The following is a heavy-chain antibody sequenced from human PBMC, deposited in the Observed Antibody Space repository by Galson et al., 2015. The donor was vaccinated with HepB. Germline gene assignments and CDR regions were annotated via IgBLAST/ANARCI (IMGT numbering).Heavy chain of an antibody. CDR2: ISYDGNHR. CDR3: AKDAPDDYDTSGHLDY. V-gene: IGHV3-30*18. Sequence: SLRLSCAASGVIVTSHGFHWVRQAPGKGLEWVAFISYDGNHRSFVDAVKGRFAISRDKSKNTVSLHINSLRAEDTAIYYCAKDAPDDYDTSGHLDYGGQGPLVTVSS. CDR1: GVIVTSHG. J-gene: IGHJ4*02. D-gene: IGHD3-22*01.